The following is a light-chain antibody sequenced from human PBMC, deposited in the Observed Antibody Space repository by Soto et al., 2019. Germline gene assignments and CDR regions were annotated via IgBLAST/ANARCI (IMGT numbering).Light chain of an antibody. CDR2: ATS. J-gene: IGKJ5*01. CDR1: QGVSRK. V-gene: IGKV3-11*01. CDR3: QQRYSWPVT. Sequence: DIVMTQSPATLSVAPGERVTFSCMASQGVSRKLAWYQHKPGQAPRLLIYATSNRATGIPARFSGSGSGTDFTLTISSLEPEDFSVYYCQQRYSWPVTFGQGTRLEI.